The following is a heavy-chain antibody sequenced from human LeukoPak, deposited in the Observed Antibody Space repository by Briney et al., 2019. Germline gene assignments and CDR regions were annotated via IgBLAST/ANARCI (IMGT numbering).Heavy chain of an antibody. CDR1: GYTFTGYY. J-gene: IGHJ5*02. D-gene: IGHD3-22*01. V-gene: IGHV1-2*02. CDR2: INPNSGGT. Sequence: GASVKVSCKASGYTFTGYYMHWVRQAPGQGLEWMGWINPNSGGTNYAQKFQGRVTMTRDTSISTAYMELSRLRSDDTAVYYCARDRTYYYDSSGSGFDPWGQGTLVTVPS. CDR3: ARDRTYYYDSSGSGFDP.